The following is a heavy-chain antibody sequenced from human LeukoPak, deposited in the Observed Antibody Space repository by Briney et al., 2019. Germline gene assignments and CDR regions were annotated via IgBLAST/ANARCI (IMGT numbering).Heavy chain of an antibody. Sequence: SETLSLTCAVSGGSISSSNWWSWVRQPPGKGLEWIGEIYHSGSTNYNPSLKSLVTISVDKSKNQFSLKLSSVTAADTAVYYCASVNYDILTGYRFDYWGQGTLVTVSS. J-gene: IGHJ4*02. CDR2: IYHSGST. CDR1: GGSISSSNW. CDR3: ASVNYDILTGYRFDY. V-gene: IGHV4-4*02. D-gene: IGHD3-9*01.